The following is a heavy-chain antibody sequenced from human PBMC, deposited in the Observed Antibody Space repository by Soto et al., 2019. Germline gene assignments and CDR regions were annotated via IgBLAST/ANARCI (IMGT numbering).Heavy chain of an antibody. J-gene: IGHJ4*02. CDR1: GDSISSYY. CDR3: ARDRGQWSDY. V-gene: IGHV4-59*01. D-gene: IGHD6-19*01. CDR2: IYYSGNT. Sequence: PSETLSLTCTVSGDSISSYYWSWIRQPPGKGLEWIGYIYYSGNTNYNPSLKSRVTISVDTSKNQFSLKLTSVTAADTAVYYCARDRGQWSDYWGQGTLVTVPS.